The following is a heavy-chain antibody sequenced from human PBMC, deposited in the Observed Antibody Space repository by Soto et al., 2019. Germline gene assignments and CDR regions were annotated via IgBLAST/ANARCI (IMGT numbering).Heavy chain of an antibody. CDR3: ARDKTHTPNYYYYGMDV. CDR2: ISAYNGNT. V-gene: IGHV1-18*01. CDR1: GYTFTSYG. J-gene: IGHJ6*02. Sequence: ASVKVSCKASGYTFTSYGISWVRQAPGQGLEWMGWISAYNGNTNYAQKLQGRVTMTTDTSTSTAYMELRSLRSDDTAVYYCARDKTHTPNYYYYGMDVWGQGTTVTVSS. D-gene: IGHD2-2*02.